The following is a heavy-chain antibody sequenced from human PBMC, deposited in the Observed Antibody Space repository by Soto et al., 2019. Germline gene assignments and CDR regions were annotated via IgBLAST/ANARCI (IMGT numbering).Heavy chain of an antibody. D-gene: IGHD2-15*01. CDR2: ISYDGSNK. J-gene: IGHJ4*02. V-gene: IGHV3-30*18. Sequence: GGSLRLSCATSGFTFSSYGMHWVRQAPGKGLEWVAVISYDGSNKYYADSVKGRFTISRDNSKNTLYLQMNSLRAEDTAVYYCAKAWPREGYCSGGSCYWSYYFDYWGQGTLVTVSS. CDR3: AKAWPREGYCSGGSCYWSYYFDY. CDR1: GFTFSSYG.